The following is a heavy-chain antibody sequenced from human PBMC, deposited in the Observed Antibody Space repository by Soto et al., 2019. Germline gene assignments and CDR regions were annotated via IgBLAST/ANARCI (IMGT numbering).Heavy chain of an antibody. CDR3: ARVSFYGDYYFDY. CDR1: GGSISSGGYY. V-gene: IGHV4-31*03. J-gene: IGHJ4*02. CDR2: IYYSGST. D-gene: IGHD4-17*01. Sequence: SETLSLTCTVSGGSISSGGYYWSWIRQHPGKGLEWIGYIYYSGSTYYNPSLKSRVTISVDTSKNQFSLKLSSVTAADMAVYYCARVSFYGDYYFDYWGQGTLVTVSS.